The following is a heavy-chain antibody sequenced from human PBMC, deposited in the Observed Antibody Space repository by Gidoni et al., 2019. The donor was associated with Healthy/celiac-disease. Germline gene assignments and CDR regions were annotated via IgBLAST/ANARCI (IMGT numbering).Heavy chain of an antibody. V-gene: IGHV4-59*01. Sequence: QVQPQESGPGLVTPSATLSLICTASCGSISSYYWSWIRQPPGKGLEWIGYFYYSGSTNYNPSLKIRVTISVDTSKNQFSLKLSSVTAADTAVYYCARELNGSWYSAFDIWGQGTMVTVSS. J-gene: IGHJ3*02. CDR2: FYYSGST. D-gene: IGHD6-13*01. CDR3: ARELNGSWYSAFDI. CDR1: CGSISSYY.